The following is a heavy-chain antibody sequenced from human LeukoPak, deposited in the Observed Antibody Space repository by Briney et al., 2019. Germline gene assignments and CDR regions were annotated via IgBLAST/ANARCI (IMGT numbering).Heavy chain of an antibody. V-gene: IGHV4-59*01. CDR2: IYYSGST. Sequence: PPETLSLTCTVSGGSISTYYWSWIRQPPRKGLEWIGYIYYSGSTNYNPSLKSRVTTSVDTSKNQFSLKLSSVTAADTAVYYCARDTGTVVDYWGQGTLVTVSS. J-gene: IGHJ4*02. D-gene: IGHD4-23*01. CDR1: GGSISTYY. CDR3: ARDTGTVVDY.